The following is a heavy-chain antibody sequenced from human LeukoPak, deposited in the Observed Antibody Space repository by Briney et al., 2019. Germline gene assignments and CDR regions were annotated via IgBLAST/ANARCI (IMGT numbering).Heavy chain of an antibody. Sequence: GGSLRLSCAASGFDFSSYGMSWVRQSPGKGLEWVSTFSGSSTSTYYADSVKGRFTISRDNSKNTLYLQMNSLRDEDTAVYYCAKGDTYYDLLTCFDFWGPGTLVTVSS. CDR2: FSGSSTST. J-gene: IGHJ4*02. CDR1: GFDFSSYG. D-gene: IGHD3-9*01. V-gene: IGHV3-23*01. CDR3: AKGDTYYDLLTCFDF.